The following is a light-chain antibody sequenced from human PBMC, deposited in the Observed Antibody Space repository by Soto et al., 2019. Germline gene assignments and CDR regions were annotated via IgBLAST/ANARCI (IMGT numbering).Light chain of an antibody. J-gene: IGKJ4*01. CDR1: QNIRSR. CDR2: DAS. V-gene: IGKV1-5*01. Sequence: DIQMTQSPSSLSASVGDRVTITCRSSQNIRSRLAWFQQKPGTATKLLIYDASNLESGVPSRFSGSGSGTEFTLTIRSLQPDDFATYYCQQYDSYSPLTFGGGTKVDIK. CDR3: QQYDSYSPLT.